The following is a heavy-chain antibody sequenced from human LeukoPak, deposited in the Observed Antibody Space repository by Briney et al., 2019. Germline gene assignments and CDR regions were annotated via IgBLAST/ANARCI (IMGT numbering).Heavy chain of an antibody. V-gene: IGHV3-21*01. D-gene: IGHD1-26*01. Sequence: GVSVRLLCAASGFTYSSFSMMGARQAPGKGWVWVSSLRNSSSYIYYADSVKGGFTDHRDNDKNSLYLPMKSLRGEDTGVFYCAIFRDGGSYYYYYGMDVWGQGTTVTVS. CDR3: AIFRDGGSYYYYYGMDV. J-gene: IGHJ6*02. CDR2: LRNSSSYI. CDR1: GFTYSSFS.